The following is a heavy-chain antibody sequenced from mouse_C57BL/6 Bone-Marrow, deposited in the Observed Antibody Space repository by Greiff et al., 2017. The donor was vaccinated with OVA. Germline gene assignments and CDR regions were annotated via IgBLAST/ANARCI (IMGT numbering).Heavy chain of an antibody. CDR1: GYTFTSYW. J-gene: IGHJ2*01. Sequence: QVQLKQPGAELVKPGASVKLSCKASGYTFTSYWMHWVKQRPGQGLEWIGMIHPNSGSTNYNEKFKSKATLTADKSSSTAYMQLSSLTSEDSAVYYCARKASNWGYFDYWGQGTTLTVSS. CDR3: ARKASNWGYFDY. CDR2: IHPNSGST. D-gene: IGHD4-1*01. V-gene: IGHV1-64*01.